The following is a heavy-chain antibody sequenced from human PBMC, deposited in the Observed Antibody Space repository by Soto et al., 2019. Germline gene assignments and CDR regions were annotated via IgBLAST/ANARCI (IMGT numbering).Heavy chain of an antibody. V-gene: IGHV1-18*03. CDR1: GYTFTSYG. Sequence: QVQLVQSGAEVKKPGASVKVSCKASGYTFTSYGISWVRQAPGQGLEWMGWISAYNGNTNYAQKLQGRVTMTTDASTSTPYMWLRDLRFDVLAVYCEAKIRFIFDFGVVRNWFDPWGQGTLVTVSS. J-gene: IGHJ5*02. CDR2: ISAYNGNT. D-gene: IGHD3-3*01. CDR3: AKIRFIFDFGVVRNWFDP.